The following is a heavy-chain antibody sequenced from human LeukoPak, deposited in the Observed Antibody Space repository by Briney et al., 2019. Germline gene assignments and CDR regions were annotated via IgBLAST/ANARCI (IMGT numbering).Heavy chain of an antibody. J-gene: IGHJ4*02. V-gene: IGHV1-24*01. CDR2: FDPEDGET. D-gene: IGHD6-19*01. Sequence: GASVKVSCKVSGYTLTELSMHWVRQAPGKGLEWMGGFDPEDGETIYAQKFQGRVTMTEDTSTDTAYMELSSLRSEDTAVYYCATLLRGAVAGAFDYRGQGTLVTVSS. CDR3: ATLLRGAVAGAFDY. CDR1: GYTLTELS.